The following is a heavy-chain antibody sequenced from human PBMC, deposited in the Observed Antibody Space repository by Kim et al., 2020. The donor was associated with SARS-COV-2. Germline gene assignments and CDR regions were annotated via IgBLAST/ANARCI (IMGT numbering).Heavy chain of an antibody. V-gene: IGHV3-23*01. CDR3: AKRGVDAVMGRLCDY. Sequence: GGSLRLSCAASGFTFSTYGMSWVRQAPGKGLEWVSAITGNGAVTYYADSVKGRFATSRDNSKNTLYLQMNSLRAEDTAIYYCAKRGVDAVMGRLCDYWG. CDR2: ITGNGAVT. CDR1: GFTFSTYG. J-gene: IGHJ4*01. D-gene: IGHD5-18*01.